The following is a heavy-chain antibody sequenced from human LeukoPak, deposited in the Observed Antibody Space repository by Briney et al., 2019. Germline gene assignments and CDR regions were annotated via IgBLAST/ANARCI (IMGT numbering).Heavy chain of an antibody. Sequence: SVKVSCKASGGTFSSFAISWVRQAPGQGLEWMGGIIPIFGTANYAQKFQGRVTITADESTSTAYMELSSLRSEDTAVYYCARVDDYGDYDWFDPWGQGTPVTVSS. CDR1: GGTFSSFA. V-gene: IGHV1-69*01. CDR2: IIPIFGTA. CDR3: ARVDDYGDYDWFDP. D-gene: IGHD4-17*01. J-gene: IGHJ5*02.